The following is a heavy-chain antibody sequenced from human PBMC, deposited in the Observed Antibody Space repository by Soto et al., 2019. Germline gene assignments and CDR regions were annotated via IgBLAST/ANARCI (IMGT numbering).Heavy chain of an antibody. J-gene: IGHJ4*02. V-gene: IGHV1-18*01. Sequence: QVQLVQSGAEVKKPGASVKVSCKASGYMFNTYGITWVRQAPGQGLEWMGWISAYNGNIDYAQNLQGRVTMTIDTSTRPAYMELRSLRSDDTAVYYCARTYGSGSYFLPFEYWGQGTLVSVSS. CDR1: GYMFNTYG. CDR2: ISAYNGNI. CDR3: ARTYGSGSYFLPFEY. D-gene: IGHD3-10*01.